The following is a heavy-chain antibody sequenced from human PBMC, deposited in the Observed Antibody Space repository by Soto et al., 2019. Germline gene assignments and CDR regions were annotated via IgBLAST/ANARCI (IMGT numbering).Heavy chain of an antibody. V-gene: IGHV1-18*01. CDR3: ARDHYDILTGYYKGNWFDP. J-gene: IGHJ5*02. CDR2: ISAYNGNT. D-gene: IGHD3-9*01. CDR1: GYTFTSYG. Sequence: EASVKVSCKASGYTFTSYGISWVRQAPGQGLEWMGWISAYNGNTNYAQKLQGRVTMTTDTSTSTAYMELRSLRSDDTAVYYCARDHYDILTGYYKGNWFDPWGQGTLVTVSS.